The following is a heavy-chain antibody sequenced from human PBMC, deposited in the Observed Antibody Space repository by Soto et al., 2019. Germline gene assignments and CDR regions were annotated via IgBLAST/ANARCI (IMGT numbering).Heavy chain of an antibody. J-gene: IGHJ5*02. D-gene: IGHD3-3*01. Sequence: QVQLVQSGAELKKPGSSVKVSCKASGGTFSSYAISWVRQAHGHGLEWMGGIIPIFGTATYAQKFQGRVTITADESTRTAYSELSSLRSEDTAVYYCARGGNTIFGVVMMAWFDPWGQGTLVTVSS. CDR2: IIPIFGTA. V-gene: IGHV1-69*12. CDR3: ARGGNTIFGVVMMAWFDP. CDR1: GGTFSSYA.